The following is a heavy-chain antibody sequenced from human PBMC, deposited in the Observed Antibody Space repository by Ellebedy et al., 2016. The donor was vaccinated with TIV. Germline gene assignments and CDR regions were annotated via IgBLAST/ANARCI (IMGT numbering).Heavy chain of an antibody. CDR2: INPNSGGT. V-gene: IGHV1-2*04. CDR1: GYTFTSYG. CDR3: ARDSRFIDENHNWFDP. J-gene: IGHJ5*02. D-gene: IGHD1-26*01. Sequence: ASVKVSCKASGYTFTSYGISWVRQAPGQGLEWMGWINPNSGGTNYAQKFQGWVTMTRDTSISTAYMELSRLRSDDTAVYHCARDSRFIDENHNWFDPWGQGTLVTVSS.